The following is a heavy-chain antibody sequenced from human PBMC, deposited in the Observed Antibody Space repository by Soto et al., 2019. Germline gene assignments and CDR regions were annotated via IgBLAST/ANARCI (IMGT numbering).Heavy chain of an antibody. J-gene: IGHJ4*02. Sequence: GATVKVSCKASGYTFTIYGISWVLQAPGQWLEWMGWISAYNGNTNYAQKLQGRVTMTTDTSTSTAYMELRSLRSDDTAVYYCARDRTFGGVMCYWGQGTLVTVSS. D-gene: IGHD3-16*01. CDR3: ARDRTFGGVMCY. V-gene: IGHV1-18*01. CDR2: ISAYNGNT. CDR1: GYTFTIYG.